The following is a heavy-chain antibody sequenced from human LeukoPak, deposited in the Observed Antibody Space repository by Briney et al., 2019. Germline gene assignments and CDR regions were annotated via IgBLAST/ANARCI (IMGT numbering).Heavy chain of an antibody. D-gene: IGHD3-10*01. Sequence: AGTLTLTCTASGCTFYNYALNWVRQPPPTGLEWVSTVSDSCSRTYYADSVRDRLIISTDNSNNTQYLLKDSLITDETAIYYCAKVPYSDYGSGRPPFMDVWGQGTTVAVSS. CDR1: GCTFYNYA. CDR3: AKVPYSDYGSGRPPFMDV. J-gene: IGHJ6*02. V-gene: IGHV3-23*01. CDR2: VSDSCSRT.